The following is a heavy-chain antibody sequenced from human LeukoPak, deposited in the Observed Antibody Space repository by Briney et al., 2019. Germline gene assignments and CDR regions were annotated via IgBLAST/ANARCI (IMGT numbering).Heavy chain of an antibody. CDR3: ARRTGLLRSGWPHFDY. D-gene: IGHD6-19*01. Sequence: PSETLSLTCTVSGGSINSRSYYWAWIRQPPGKGLEWIGHVSYSGTTYYNPSLQSRLTMTVDTSKDQFSLKLTSVTAADAAVYYCARRTGLLRSGWPHFDYWGQGTLVSVSS. J-gene: IGHJ4*02. CDR2: VSYSGTT. CDR1: GGSINSRSYY. V-gene: IGHV4-39*01.